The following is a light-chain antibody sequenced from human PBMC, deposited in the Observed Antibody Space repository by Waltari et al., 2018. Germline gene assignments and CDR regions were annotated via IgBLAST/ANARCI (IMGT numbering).Light chain of an antibody. Sequence: QSALTQPRSVSGSPGQSVTISCTGTISDVGGHNYVSWYQQHPGKAPKLMIYDVNKRPSVVPDRCSGAKSGNTASLTISGLQGEDEADYYCYSYAGSSSFVFGTGTEIIVL. CDR1: ISDVGGHNY. CDR3: YSYAGSSSFV. V-gene: IGLV2-11*01. J-gene: IGLJ1*01. CDR2: DVN.